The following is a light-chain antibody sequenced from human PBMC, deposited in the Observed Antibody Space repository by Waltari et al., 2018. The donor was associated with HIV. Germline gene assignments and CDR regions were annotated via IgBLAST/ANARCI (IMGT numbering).Light chain of an antibody. J-gene: IGKJ4*01. CDR1: QTISSY. Sequence: DIQMTQSPSSLSASVGDRVTITCRASQTISSYLNWHQQKPGKAPKLLIYAASSLQSGVPSRFSGSGSGTDFTLTISSLQPEDFATYYCQQSYSPLTFGGGTKVEI. V-gene: IGKV1-39*01. CDR2: AAS. CDR3: QQSYSPLT.